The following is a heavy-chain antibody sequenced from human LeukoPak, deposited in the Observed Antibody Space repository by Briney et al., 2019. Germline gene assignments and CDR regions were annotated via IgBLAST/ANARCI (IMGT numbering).Heavy chain of an antibody. J-gene: IGHJ4*02. D-gene: IGHD3-10*01. Sequence: QPGGSLRLSCAASGFTFSAYWMSWVRQSPGKGLEWVANIKCDGSVQHYVDSMKGRFTISRDNAKNSLFLQMDSLRAEDTAVYYCARDPNRGGDFDYWGQGALVTVSS. CDR1: GFTFSAYW. CDR3: ARDPNRGGDFDY. V-gene: IGHV3-7*05. CDR2: IKCDGSVQ.